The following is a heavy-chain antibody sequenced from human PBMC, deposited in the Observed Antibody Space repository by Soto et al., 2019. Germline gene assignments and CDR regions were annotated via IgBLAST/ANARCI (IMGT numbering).Heavy chain of an antibody. CDR2: ISGSGGST. CDR3: AKGHYDSIVYFDY. CDR1: GFTFSSYA. J-gene: IGHJ4*02. V-gene: IGHV3-23*01. D-gene: IGHD3-22*01. Sequence: PGGSLRLSCAASGFTFSSYAMSWVRQAPGKGLEWVSAISGSGGSTYYADSVKGRFTISRDNSKNTLYLQMNSLRADDTAVYYCAKGHYDSIVYFDYWGQGTLVTVSS.